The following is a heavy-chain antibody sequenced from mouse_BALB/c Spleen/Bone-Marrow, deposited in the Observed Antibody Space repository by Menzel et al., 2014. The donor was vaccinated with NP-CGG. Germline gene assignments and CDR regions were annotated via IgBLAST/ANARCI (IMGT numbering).Heavy chain of an antibody. D-gene: IGHD1-1*01. CDR2: ISSGGSYT. Sequence: EVQRVESGGGLVKPGGSLKLSCAASGFTFSSYTMSWVRQTPEKRLEWVATISSGGSYTYYPDSVKGRFTISRDNAKNTLYLQMSSLKSGDTAMYYCTRDPFYYGSSYAMDYWGQGTSVTVSS. CDR3: TRDPFYYGSSYAMDY. CDR1: GFTFSSYT. J-gene: IGHJ4*01. V-gene: IGHV5-6-4*01.